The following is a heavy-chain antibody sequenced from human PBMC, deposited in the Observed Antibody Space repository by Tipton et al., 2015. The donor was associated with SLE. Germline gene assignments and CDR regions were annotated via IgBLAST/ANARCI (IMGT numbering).Heavy chain of an antibody. CDR1: GFSISSYY. CDR2: IYYSGST. D-gene: IGHD2-15*01. J-gene: IGHJ6*02. CDR3: ARDLYCSGGSCYYYYGMDV. Sequence: TLYLTCTVSGFSISSYYWGWIRQPPGKGLEWIGYIYYSGSTKYNPSLKSRVTISVDTSKNQVSLKLTSVSAADTAVYFCARDLYCSGGSCYYYYGMDVWGQGTTVTVSS. V-gene: IGHV4-59*12.